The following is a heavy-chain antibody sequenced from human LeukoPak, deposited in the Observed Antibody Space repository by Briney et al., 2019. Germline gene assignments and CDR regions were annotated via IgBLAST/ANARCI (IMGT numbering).Heavy chain of an antibody. D-gene: IGHD1-14*01. CDR2: IYYSGST. CDR1: GGSISSYY. Sequence: SETLSPTCTVSGGSISSYYWSWIRQPPGKGLEWIGYIYYSGSTNYNPSLKSRVTISVDTSKNQFSLKLSSVTAADTAVYYCASESVSPSDAFDIWGQGTMVTVSS. V-gene: IGHV4-59*01. J-gene: IGHJ3*02. CDR3: ASESVSPSDAFDI.